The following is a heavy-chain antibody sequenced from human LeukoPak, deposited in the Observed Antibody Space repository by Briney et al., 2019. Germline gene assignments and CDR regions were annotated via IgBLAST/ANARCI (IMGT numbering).Heavy chain of an antibody. CDR3: ARGRPIAGAVLNLDY. CDR2: INHSGST. V-gene: IGHV4-34*01. D-gene: IGHD6-13*01. J-gene: IGHJ4*02. Sequence: SETLSLTCAVYGGSFSGYYWSWIRQPPGKGPEWIGEINHSGSTNYNPSLKSRVTISVDTSKNQFSLKLSSVTAADTAVYYCARGRPIAGAVLNLDYWGQGTLVTVSS. CDR1: GGSFSGYY.